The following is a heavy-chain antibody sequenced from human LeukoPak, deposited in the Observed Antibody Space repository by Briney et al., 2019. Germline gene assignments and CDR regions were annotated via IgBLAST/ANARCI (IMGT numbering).Heavy chain of an antibody. CDR1: GFTFSSYA. J-gene: IGHJ6*03. D-gene: IGHD2-15*01. CDR3: TRPAVVVANSERYYYYYYVDV. CDR2: ISGSGGST. V-gene: IGHV3-23*01. Sequence: GGSLRLSCAASGFTFSSYAMSWVRQAPGKGLEWVSAISGSGGSTYYADSVKGRFTISRDNSKNTLYPQMNSLRAEDTAVYYCTRPAVVVANSERYYYYYYVDVWGKGTTVTVSS.